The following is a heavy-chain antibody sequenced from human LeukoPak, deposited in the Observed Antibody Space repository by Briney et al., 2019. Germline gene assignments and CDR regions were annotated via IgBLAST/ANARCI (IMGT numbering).Heavy chain of an antibody. Sequence: PGGSLRLSCAASGFTFSSYAMSWVRQAPGKGLEWVSAISGSGGSTYYADSVKGRFTISRDNSKNTLYLQMNSLRAEDTAVYYCTKEGIYCSSTSCHGGGYYFDYWGQGTLVTVSS. D-gene: IGHD2-2*01. J-gene: IGHJ4*02. CDR2: ISGSGGST. V-gene: IGHV3-23*01. CDR1: GFTFSSYA. CDR3: TKEGIYCSSTSCHGGGYYFDY.